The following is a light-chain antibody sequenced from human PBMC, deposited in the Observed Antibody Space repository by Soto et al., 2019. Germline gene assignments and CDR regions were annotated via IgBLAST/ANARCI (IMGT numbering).Light chain of an antibody. V-gene: IGKV3-11*01. Sequence: EIVLTQSPATLSFSPGARATLSCRASQSVSSYLAWYQQKPGQAPRLLIYDASNRATGIPARFSGSGSGTDFTLTISSLEPEDIAGYYCQQRSNWPPYTFGQGTKLEIK. CDR3: QQRSNWPPYT. J-gene: IGKJ2*01. CDR2: DAS. CDR1: QSVSSY.